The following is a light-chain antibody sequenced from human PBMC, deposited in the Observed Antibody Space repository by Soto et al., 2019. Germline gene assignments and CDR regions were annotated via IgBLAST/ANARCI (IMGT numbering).Light chain of an antibody. V-gene: IGKV1-39*01. CDR1: HDISDY. J-gene: IGKJ5*01. CDR3: QQSYSTPIT. Sequence: DIQMTQSRCSLSASVGGRVTITCRARHDISDYLAWYQQKPGKAPKLLIYAASTLQTGVPSRFSGSGSGTDFTLTISSLQPEDFATYYCQQSYSTPITFGQGTRLEIK. CDR2: AAS.